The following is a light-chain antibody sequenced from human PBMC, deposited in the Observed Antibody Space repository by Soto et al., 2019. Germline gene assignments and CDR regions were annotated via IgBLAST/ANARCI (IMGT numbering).Light chain of an antibody. CDR3: QQSYSTPLT. CDR2: AAS. V-gene: IGKV1-39*01. CDR1: QSISNF. J-gene: IGKJ4*01. Sequence: DIQMTQSPSSLSASVGDRVTITCRPSQSISNFLNWYQQKPGKAPELLISAASSLLSGVPSRFSGTGSWTDFTLTISSLQPEDFATYYCQQSYSTPLTFGGGTKVEIK.